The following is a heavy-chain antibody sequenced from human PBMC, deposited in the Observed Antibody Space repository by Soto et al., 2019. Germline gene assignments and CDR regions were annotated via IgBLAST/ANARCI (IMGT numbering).Heavy chain of an antibody. V-gene: IGHV3-74*01. J-gene: IGHJ4*02. CDR2: INDYGTTI. Sequence: EVQQVESGGGLVQPGGSLRLSCAASGFNRGSYWMHWVRQAPGKGLVWVSRINDYGTTINYAESVEGRFTISRDDAKSEVHLQMKNLSAEDTAVYYCARGGMEPFDYWGQGALVTVSS. CDR3: ARGGMEPFDY. CDR1: GFNRGSYW. D-gene: IGHD1-1*01.